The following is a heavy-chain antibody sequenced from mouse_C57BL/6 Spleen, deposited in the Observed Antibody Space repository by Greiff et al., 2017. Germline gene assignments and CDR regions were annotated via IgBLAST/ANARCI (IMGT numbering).Heavy chain of an antibody. CDR2: VYPYNGGT. V-gene: IGHV1-36*01. CDR3: ARPDDYEGGWFAY. CDR1: GFTFTDYY. J-gene: IGHJ3*01. D-gene: IGHD2-4*01. Sequence: EVQLQQSGPVLVKPGPSVKISCKASGFTFTDYYMHWVKQSHGKSLEWIGLVYPYNGGTSYTQTFKGKSTLTVATSSSTAYMELNSLTSEDSAVYDGARPDDYEGGWFAYWGKGTLVTVSA.